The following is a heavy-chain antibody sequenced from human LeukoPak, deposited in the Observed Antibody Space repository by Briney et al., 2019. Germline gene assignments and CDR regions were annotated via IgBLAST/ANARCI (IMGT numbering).Heavy chain of an antibody. CDR1: GGSISSSSYY. J-gene: IGHJ6*02. V-gene: IGHV4-39*01. Sequence: PSQTLSLTCTVSGGSISSSSYYWGWIRQPPGKGLEWIGSIYYSASTYYNPSLKSRVTISVDTSKNQFSLKLSSVTAADTAVYYCARYCSGGSCYSDYYYYYGMDVWGQGTTVTVSS. CDR2: IYYSAST. D-gene: IGHD2-15*01. CDR3: ARYCSGGSCYSDYYYYYGMDV.